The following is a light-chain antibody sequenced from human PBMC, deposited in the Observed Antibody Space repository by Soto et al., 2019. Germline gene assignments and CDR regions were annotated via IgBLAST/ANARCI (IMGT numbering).Light chain of an antibody. CDR3: RSYDSSDQAVV. Sequence: NFMLTQPHSVLESPGKTVTISCTRSSGSIASNYVQWCQQRPGSAPTTVIYEDNQRPSGVPDRFSGSIDRSSNSASLTISGLKTDDEADYYCRSYDSSDQAVVFGGGTKLTVL. V-gene: IGLV6-57*04. CDR1: SGSIASNY. J-gene: IGLJ2*01. CDR2: EDN.